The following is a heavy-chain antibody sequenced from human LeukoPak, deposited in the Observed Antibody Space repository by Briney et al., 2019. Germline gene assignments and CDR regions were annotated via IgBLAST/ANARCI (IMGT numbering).Heavy chain of an antibody. D-gene: IGHD5-18*01. Sequence: GGSLRLSCAASGFTFSSYWMHWVRQAPGEGLVWVSRISSDGTNTLYADPVKGRFTISRDNAKNTLYLQMNSLRAEDTAVYFCARSHGFDYWGQGTQVTVSS. CDR2: ISSDGTNT. J-gene: IGHJ4*02. V-gene: IGHV3-74*01. CDR1: GFTFSSYW. CDR3: ARSHGFDY.